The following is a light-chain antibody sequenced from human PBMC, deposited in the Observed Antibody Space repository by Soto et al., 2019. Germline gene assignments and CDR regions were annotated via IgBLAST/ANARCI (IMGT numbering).Light chain of an antibody. CDR2: DVN. Sequence: QSALTQPASVSGSPGQSITISCTGTSSDIGAYNFVSGYQQHPGKAPKLMLYDVNIRPSGVSNRFSGSKSGNTASLTISGLQAEYEADYYCTSWTTSTTMIFGGGTKLTV. V-gene: IGLV2-14*03. CDR1: SSDIGAYNF. CDR3: TSWTTSTTMI. J-gene: IGLJ2*01.